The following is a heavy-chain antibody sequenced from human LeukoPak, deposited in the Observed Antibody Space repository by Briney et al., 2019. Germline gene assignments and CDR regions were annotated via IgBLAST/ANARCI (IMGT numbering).Heavy chain of an antibody. D-gene: IGHD3-9*01. CDR1: GFTFSNYA. V-gene: IGHV3-23*01. J-gene: IGHJ4*02. Sequence: GGSLRLSCVASGFTFSNYAMSWVRQAPGKGLEWVSAITGSGTNRYYADSLKGRFTTSRDNSKNTVFLQMNSLRHEDTAIYYCVIWGDYDVLTGYYAPDFWGQGTLVTVAS. CDR3: VIWGDYDVLTGYYAPDF. CDR2: ITGSGTNR.